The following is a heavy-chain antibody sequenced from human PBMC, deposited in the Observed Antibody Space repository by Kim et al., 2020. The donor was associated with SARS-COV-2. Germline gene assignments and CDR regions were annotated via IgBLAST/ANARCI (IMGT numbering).Heavy chain of an antibody. CDR3: ARDQLEPTYYYYGMDV. D-gene: IGHD1-1*01. CDR1: GGTFSSYT. CDR2: IIPILGIA. V-gene: IGHV1-69*04. Sequence: SVKVSCKASGGTFSSYTISWVRQAPGQGLEWMGRIIPILGIANYAQKFQGRVTITADKSTSTAYMELSSLRSEDTAVYYCARDQLEPTYYYYGMDVWGQGTTVTVSS. J-gene: IGHJ6*02.